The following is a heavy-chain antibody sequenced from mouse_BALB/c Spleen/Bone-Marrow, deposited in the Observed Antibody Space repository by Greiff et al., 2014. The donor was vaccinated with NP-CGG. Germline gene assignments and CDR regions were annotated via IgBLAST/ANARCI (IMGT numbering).Heavy chain of an antibody. Sequence: QVQLKESGAELVRPGVSVKISCKGSGYTFTDYAMHWVKQSHAKSIEWIGVISTYYGDASYNQKFKGKATMTVDKSSSTAYMELARLTSEDSAIYYCARSGGYDYFDYWGQGTTLTVSS. CDR1: GYTFTDYA. J-gene: IGHJ2*01. D-gene: IGHD2-2*01. V-gene: IGHV1S137*01. CDR3: ARSGGYDYFDY. CDR2: ISTYYGDA.